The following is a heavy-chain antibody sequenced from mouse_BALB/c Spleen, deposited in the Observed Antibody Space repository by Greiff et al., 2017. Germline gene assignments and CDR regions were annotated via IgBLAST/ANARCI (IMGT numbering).Heavy chain of an antibody. CDR2: IDPSDSYT. D-gene: IGHD2-1*01. Sequence: QVQLQQSGAELVKPGASVKLSCKASGYTFTSYWMHWVKQRPGQGLEWIGEIDPSDSYTNYNQKFKGKATLTVDKSSSTAYMQLSSLTSEDSAVYYCATYGNYAYWGQGTLVTVSA. V-gene: IGHV1-69*02. CDR3: ATYGNYAY. CDR1: GYTFTSYW. J-gene: IGHJ3*01.